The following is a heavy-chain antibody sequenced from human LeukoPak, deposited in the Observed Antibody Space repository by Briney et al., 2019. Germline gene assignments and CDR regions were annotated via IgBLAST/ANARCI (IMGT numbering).Heavy chain of an antibody. CDR3: ARSIAAAGHNWFGP. Sequence: ASVKVSCKASGYTFTGYYMHWVRQAPGQGLEWMGWINPNSGGTNYAQKFQGRVTMTRDTSISTAYMELSRLRSDDTAVYYCARSIAAAGHNWFGPWGQGTLVTVSS. CDR2: INPNSGGT. CDR1: GYTFTGYY. V-gene: IGHV1-2*02. D-gene: IGHD6-13*01. J-gene: IGHJ5*02.